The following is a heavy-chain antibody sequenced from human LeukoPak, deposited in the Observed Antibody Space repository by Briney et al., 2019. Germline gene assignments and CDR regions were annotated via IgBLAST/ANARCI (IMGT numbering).Heavy chain of an antibody. J-gene: IGHJ3*02. V-gene: IGHV3-21*01. D-gene: IGHD6-6*01. CDR2: ISSSSGYI. Sequence: GGSLRLSCAASGFTFSSYSMNWVRQAPGKGLEWVSSISSSSGYIYYADSVKGRFTISRDNAKNSLYLQMNSLRAEDTAVYYCARDSSIAAHDAFDIWGQGTMVTVSS. CDR1: GFTFSSYS. CDR3: ARDSSIAAHDAFDI.